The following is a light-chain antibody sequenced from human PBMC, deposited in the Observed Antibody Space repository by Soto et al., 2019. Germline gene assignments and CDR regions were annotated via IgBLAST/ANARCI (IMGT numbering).Light chain of an antibody. CDR3: QQYYSYPFT. CDR2: AAS. Sequence: AIRMTQSPSSFSASTGDRVTITCRASQGISSNLAWYQQKPGKAPKLLIYAASTLQSGVPSRFSGSGSGTDFTLTISCLQSEDFATYYCQQYYSYPFTFGHGTKVEIK. V-gene: IGKV1-8*01. CDR1: QGISSN. J-gene: IGKJ3*01.